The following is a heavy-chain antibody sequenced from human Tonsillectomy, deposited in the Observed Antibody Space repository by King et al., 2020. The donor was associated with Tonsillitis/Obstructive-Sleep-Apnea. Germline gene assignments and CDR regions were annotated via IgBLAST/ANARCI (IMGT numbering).Heavy chain of an antibody. V-gene: IGHV4-39*01. Sequence: LQLQESGPGLVKPSETLSLTCTVSGGSIISSTYHWGWIRQPPGKGLEWIGTISHSGNTYYTPSLKSRVTMSVDTSWNQFSLKLTSVTAADTAVYYCARLRPRGYNYGYIPNYWGQGTLVTVSS. CDR3: ARLRPRGYNYGYIPNY. J-gene: IGHJ4*02. CDR1: GGSIISSTYH. D-gene: IGHD5-18*01. CDR2: ISHSGNT.